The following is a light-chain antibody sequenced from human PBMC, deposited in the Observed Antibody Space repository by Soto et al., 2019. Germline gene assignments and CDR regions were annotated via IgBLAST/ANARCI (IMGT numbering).Light chain of an antibody. V-gene: IGKV3-11*01. J-gene: IGKJ4*01. CDR1: QSINNF. CDR2: DTS. CDR3: QQRNFRPDIT. Sequence: EIVLTQSPATLSLSPGERATLSCRASQSINNFLAWYQQRPGQAPRLLIYDTSIRASGIPPRFSGSGSGTDFTLTISSLEPEDFAVYYCQQRNFRPDITFGGGTQVEIK.